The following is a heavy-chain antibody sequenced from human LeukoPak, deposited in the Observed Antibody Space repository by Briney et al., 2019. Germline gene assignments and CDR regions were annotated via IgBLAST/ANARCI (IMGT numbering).Heavy chain of an antibody. CDR3: ARGYSSGWYGVFGY. V-gene: IGHV3-7*01. CDR1: GFTFSSDW. Sequence: GGSLRLSCAASGFTFSSDWMSWVRQAPGKGLEWVANIKQDGSEKYYVDSVKGRFTISRDNAKNSLYLQMNSLRAEDTAVYYCARGYSSGWYGVFGYWGQRTLVTVSS. D-gene: IGHD6-19*01. J-gene: IGHJ4*02. CDR2: IKQDGSEK.